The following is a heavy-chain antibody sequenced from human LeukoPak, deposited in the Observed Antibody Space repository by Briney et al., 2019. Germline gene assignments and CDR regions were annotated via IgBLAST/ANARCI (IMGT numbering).Heavy chain of an antibody. D-gene: IGHD3-16*01. J-gene: IGHJ5*02. Sequence: GGSLRLSCAASGFTFSSYGMHWVRQAPGKGLEWVAVIWYDVSNKYYADSVKGRFTISRDNSKNTLYLQMNSLRAEDTAVYYCAKGWGYNWFDPWGQGTLVTVSS. CDR1: GFTFSSYG. CDR2: IWYDVSNK. CDR3: AKGWGYNWFDP. V-gene: IGHV3-33*06.